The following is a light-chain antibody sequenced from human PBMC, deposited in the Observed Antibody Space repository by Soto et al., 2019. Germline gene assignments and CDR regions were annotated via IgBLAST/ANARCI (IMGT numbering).Light chain of an antibody. Sequence: EIVLTQSPGTLSLSAGERATLSCRASQTVSSSYFAWYQQKPGQAPRLLIYGPSSRATGIPDRFSGSGSGTDFTLTISRLEPEDFAVYYCQQYDTSPWTFGQGTKVEIK. CDR2: GPS. V-gene: IGKV3-20*01. J-gene: IGKJ1*01. CDR3: QQYDTSPWT. CDR1: QTVSSSY.